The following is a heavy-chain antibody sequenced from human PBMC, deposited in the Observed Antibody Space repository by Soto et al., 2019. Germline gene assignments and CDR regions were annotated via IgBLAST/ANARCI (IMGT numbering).Heavy chain of an antibody. CDR2: ISDSSSYI. CDR1: GFTFSIYT. D-gene: IGHD2-15*01. J-gene: IGHJ4*02. CDR3: ARVRSGGSGYFDY. Sequence: SLRLSCAASGFTFSIYTMTWVRQAPGKGLEWVSSISDSSSYIYYADSVKGRFTISRDNAENSLYLEMNSLRAEDTAVYYCARVRSGGSGYFDYWGQGTLVTVSS. V-gene: IGHV3-21*01.